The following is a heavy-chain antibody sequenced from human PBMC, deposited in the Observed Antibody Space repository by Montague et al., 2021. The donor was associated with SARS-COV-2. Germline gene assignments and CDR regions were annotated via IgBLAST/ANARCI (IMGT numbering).Heavy chain of an antibody. V-gene: IGHV4-59*01. CDR3: ARGGLKSADYFYFGFDI. CDR1: GSSISTYY. Sequence: SETLSLTCTVSGSSISTYYCHLTRHPPGTGRGGMGLSYFNKNSYYKPSPKSRITIPGDTSKNRLSMKVRSVTAAATAVYYCARGGLKSADYFYFGFDIWGQGIPDTGS. CDR2: SYFNKNS. J-gene: IGHJ6*02.